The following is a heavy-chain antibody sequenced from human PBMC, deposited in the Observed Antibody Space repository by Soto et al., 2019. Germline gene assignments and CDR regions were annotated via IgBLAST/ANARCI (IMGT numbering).Heavy chain of an antibody. J-gene: IGHJ5*02. V-gene: IGHV4-39*07. CDR1: GGSISSSSYY. CDR3: ARVVFSTSITMVRGPKRGWFDP. CDR2: IYYSGST. Sequence: SETLSLTCTVSGGSISSSSYYRGWIRQPPGKGLEWIGSIYYSGSTYYIPSLKSRVTISVDTSKNQFSLKLSSVTAADTAVYYCARVVFSTSITMVRGPKRGWFDPWGQGTLVTVSS. D-gene: IGHD3-10*01.